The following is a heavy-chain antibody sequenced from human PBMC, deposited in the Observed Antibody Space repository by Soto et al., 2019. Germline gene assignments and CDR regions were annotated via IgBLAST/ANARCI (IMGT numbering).Heavy chain of an antibody. CDR3: AQRRDRGPAAAPHDYYGIDV. V-gene: IGHV5-51*01. D-gene: IGHD6-13*01. CDR2: IYPGDSDT. CDR1: GYSFTSYW. Sequence: GQSLKISCMGSGYSFTSYWIGWVRQMPGKGLEWMGIIYPGDSDTRYSPSFLGQGTISADKSISTAYLQWSSLKASDTALYYLAQRRDRGPAAAPHDYYGIDVWSQGTTVT. J-gene: IGHJ6*02.